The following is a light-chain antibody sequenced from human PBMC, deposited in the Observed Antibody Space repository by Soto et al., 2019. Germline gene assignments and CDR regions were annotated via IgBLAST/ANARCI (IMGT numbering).Light chain of an antibody. CDR2: DAF. CDR3: QPRSHFLT. CDR1: QSVSRY. V-gene: IGKV3-11*01. J-gene: IGKJ4*01. Sequence: EIVLTQSPATLSLSPGERATLSCRASQSVSRYLAWYQQRPGQAPRLLIYDAFHRAAGIPARFSGSGSGTDFTLPISRLEPEEFAVYYCQPRSHFLTFGGGTKVEI.